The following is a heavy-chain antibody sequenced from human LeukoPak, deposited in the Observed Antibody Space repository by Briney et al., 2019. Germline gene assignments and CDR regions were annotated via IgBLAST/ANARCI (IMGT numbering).Heavy chain of an antibody. CDR3: ARGYWGEYQLLSGGVWYYYGMDV. J-gene: IGHJ6*02. Sequence: SETLSLTCAVYGGSFSGCYWSWIRQPPGKGLEWIGEINHSGSTNYNPSLKSRVTISVDTSKNQFSLKLSSVTAADTAVYYCARGYWGEYQLLSGGVWYYYGMDVWGQGTTVTVSS. CDR2: INHSGST. V-gene: IGHV4-34*01. CDR1: GGSFSGCY. D-gene: IGHD2-2*01.